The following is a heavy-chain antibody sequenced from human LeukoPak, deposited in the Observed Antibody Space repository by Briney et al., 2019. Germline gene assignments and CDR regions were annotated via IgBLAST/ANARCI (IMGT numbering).Heavy chain of an antibody. CDR1: GYTFTSYY. CDR3: ASGCSSTSCYPDY. CDR2: INTSSGST. D-gene: IGHD2-2*01. J-gene: IGHJ4*02. V-gene: IGHV1-46*01. Sequence: SVTVSCKASGYTFTSYYIHWVRQPPGQGLEWVGIINTSSGSTNNAHEFQGRVTITMYTSTSTVYMELSSLRCEDTGVYYCASGCSSTSCYPDYWGQGTLVTVSS.